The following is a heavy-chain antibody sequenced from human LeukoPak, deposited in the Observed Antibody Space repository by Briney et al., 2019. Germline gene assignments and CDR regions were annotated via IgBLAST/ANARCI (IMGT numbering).Heavy chain of an antibody. CDR3: TRDRNPYYYDSSGSPGAFDI. J-gene: IGHJ3*02. D-gene: IGHD3-22*01. CDR2: ILGKAYAGTT. CDR1: EVSLGSNY. Sequence: GGSLRHSCVASEVSLGSNYITWVCQAPGKGREWGCFILGKAYAGTTEYAASVKGRVTISRDDSNSIAYLQMNSLKTEDTAVYYCTRDRNPYYYDSSGSPGAFDIWGQGTMVTVSS. V-gene: IGHV3-49*04.